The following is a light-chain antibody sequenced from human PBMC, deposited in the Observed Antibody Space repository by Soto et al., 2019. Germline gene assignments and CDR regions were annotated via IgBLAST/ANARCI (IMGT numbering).Light chain of an antibody. CDR1: ESVRSTY. CDR3: QEYDGSPIT. Sequence: DIVLTQSPGILSLSPGDRATLSCRSSESVRSTYLAWYQQKRGQAPRLLIYEASSRASGIPDRFSGSGSGTDFTLTITRLEPEDFGVYSCQEYDGSPITFGLGTRLEIK. J-gene: IGKJ5*01. CDR2: EAS. V-gene: IGKV3-20*01.